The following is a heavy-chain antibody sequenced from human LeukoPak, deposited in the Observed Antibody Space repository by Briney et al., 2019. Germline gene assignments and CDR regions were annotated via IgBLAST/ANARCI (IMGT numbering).Heavy chain of an antibody. CDR3: AGATGIAAAY. Sequence: ASVKVSCKASGYTFTSYGISWVRQAPGQGLEWMGWISAYNGNTNYAQKFQGRVTMTRDMSTSTVYMELSSLRSEDTAVYYCAGATGIAAAYWGQGTLVTVSS. D-gene: IGHD6-13*01. V-gene: IGHV1-18*01. CDR2: ISAYNGNT. J-gene: IGHJ4*02. CDR1: GYTFTSYG.